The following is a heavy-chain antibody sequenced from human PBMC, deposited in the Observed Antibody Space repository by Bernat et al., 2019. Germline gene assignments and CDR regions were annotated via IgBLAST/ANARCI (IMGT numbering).Heavy chain of an antibody. CDR1: GYTFTSYA. J-gene: IGHJ4*02. D-gene: IGHD1/OR15-1a*01. CDR2: INAGNGNT. Sequence: QVQLVQSGAEVKKPGASVKVSCKASGYTFTSYAMHWVRQAPGQRLEWMGWINAGNGNTKYSQKFQGRVTITRDTSASTAYMELSSLRSEDTAVYYCARSGRWGAIVSLPPGTIDYWGQGTLVTVSS. V-gene: IGHV1-3*01. CDR3: ARSGRWGAIVSLPPGTIDY.